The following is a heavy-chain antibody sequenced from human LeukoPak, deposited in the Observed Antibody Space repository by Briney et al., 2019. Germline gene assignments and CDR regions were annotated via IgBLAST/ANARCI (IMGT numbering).Heavy chain of an antibody. CDR3: ARDRDYYDILTGYPY. D-gene: IGHD3-9*01. V-gene: IGHV3-30*03. CDR1: GFTFSSYG. CDR2: ISYDGSNK. Sequence: GGSLRLSCAASGFTFSSYGMHWVRQAPGKGLEWVAVISYDGSNKYYADSVKGRFTISRDNSKNTLYLQMNSLRSEDTAVYYCARDRDYYDILTGYPYWGQGTLVTVSS. J-gene: IGHJ4*02.